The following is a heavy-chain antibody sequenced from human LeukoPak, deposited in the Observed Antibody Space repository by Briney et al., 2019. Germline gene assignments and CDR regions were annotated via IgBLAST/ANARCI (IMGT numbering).Heavy chain of an antibody. CDR2: MNPNSGNT. CDR3: ARGLKWELPHYYYYGMDV. CDR1: GYTFTSYD. D-gene: IGHD1-26*01. Sequence: ASVKVSCKASGYTFTSYDTNWGRQATGQGLEGRGWMNPNSGNTGYAQKFQGRVTMTRNTSISTAYMELSSLRSEDTAVYYCARGLKWELPHYYYYGMDVWGQGTTVTVSS. V-gene: IGHV1-8*01. J-gene: IGHJ6*02.